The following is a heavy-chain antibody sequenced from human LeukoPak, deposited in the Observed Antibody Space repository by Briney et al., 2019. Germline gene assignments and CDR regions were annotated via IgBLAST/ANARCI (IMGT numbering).Heavy chain of an antibody. J-gene: IGHJ4*02. V-gene: IGHV7-4-1*02. Sequence: EASVKVSFKASGYTFTSHAMTWVRQAPGKGLEWMGWINTNTGNPTYAQGFTGRFVFSLDTSVSTAYLQISSLKAEDTAVYYCARMYYYGSGSWSDYWGQGTLVTVSS. CDR1: GYTFTSHA. D-gene: IGHD3-10*01. CDR2: INTNTGNP. CDR3: ARMYYYGSGSWSDY.